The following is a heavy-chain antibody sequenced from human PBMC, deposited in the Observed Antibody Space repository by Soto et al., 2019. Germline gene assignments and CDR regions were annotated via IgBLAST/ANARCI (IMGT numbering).Heavy chain of an antibody. Sequence: EVQLVESGGGLVQPGESLRLSCAASGFTFSNYWMHWVRQAPGKGLVWFSRIDSDGSRITYAAFVKGRFTISRDNAKNTVYLHMNSLTAEDTAVYYCVRTSLVVAVATREDFWGQGTLVTVSS. J-gene: IGHJ4*02. D-gene: IGHD2-15*01. CDR2: IDSDGSRI. CDR1: GFTFSNYW. V-gene: IGHV3-74*01. CDR3: VRTSLVVAVATREDF.